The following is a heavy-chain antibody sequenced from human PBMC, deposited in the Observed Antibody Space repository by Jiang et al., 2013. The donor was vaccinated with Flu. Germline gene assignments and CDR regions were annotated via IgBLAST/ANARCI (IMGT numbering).Heavy chain of an antibody. CDR2: IEPSDSYT. CDR3: ARYSVGPPGSY. Sequence: YGAEVKKPGESLKTSCKTSGYNFTNHWIAWVRQMPGKGLEWVGRIEPSDSYTNYSPSFQGRVTISADRSTTTAYLQWRSLMASDTAIYYCARYSVGPPGSYWGQGTLVTVSS. V-gene: IGHV5-10-1*01. J-gene: IGHJ4*02. CDR1: GYNFTNHW. D-gene: IGHD4-23*01.